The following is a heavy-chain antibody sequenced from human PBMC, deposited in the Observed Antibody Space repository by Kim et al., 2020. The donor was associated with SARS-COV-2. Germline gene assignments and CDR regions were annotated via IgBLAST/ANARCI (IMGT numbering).Heavy chain of an antibody. V-gene: IGHV5-51*01. J-gene: IGHJ6*02. CDR3: ARRAGYSSPMDV. D-gene: IGHD6-19*01. Sequence: RYSPSFQGQVTISADKSISTAYLQGSSLKASDTAMYYCARRAGYSSPMDVWGQGTTVTVSS.